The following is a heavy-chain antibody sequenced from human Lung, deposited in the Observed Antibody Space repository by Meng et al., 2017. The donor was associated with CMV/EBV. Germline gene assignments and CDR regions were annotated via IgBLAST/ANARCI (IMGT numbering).Heavy chain of an antibody. CDR1: GYTFSGHY. D-gene: IGHD3-16*01. CDR3: SRGAPFFRDAFDL. Sequence: ASXXVSXKASGYTFSGHYIHWVRQAPGQGLEWMGWPNPDSGGTRYSQKFQYRVTMTRDTSINTAYMELSRLRSDDTAVYYCSRGAPFFRDAFDLWGQGTMVTVSS. J-gene: IGHJ3*01. V-gene: IGHV1-2*02. CDR2: PNPDSGGT.